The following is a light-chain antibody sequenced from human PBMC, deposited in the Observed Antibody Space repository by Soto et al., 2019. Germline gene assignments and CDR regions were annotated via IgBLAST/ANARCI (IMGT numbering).Light chain of an antibody. J-gene: IGKJ2*03. CDR3: QRLSDSPYC. CDR2: SVS. CDR1: QNINANL. V-gene: IGKV3-20*01. Sequence: EIVLTQSPGVVSLSPGETATLSCRASQNINANLLTWYQQRPSQAPRLLIYSVSTSAPGVPDRFSGSGSGIDFTLTISRLAPEYFAVYHCQRLSDSPYCFGEGIKVEIK.